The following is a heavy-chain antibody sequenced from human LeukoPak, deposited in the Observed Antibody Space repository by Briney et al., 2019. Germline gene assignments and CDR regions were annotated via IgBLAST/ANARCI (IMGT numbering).Heavy chain of an antibody. CDR3: ARAPERLRYFDWTYYYYGMDV. D-gene: IGHD3-9*01. Sequence: GGSLRLSCAASGFTFSSYWMSWVRQAPGKGLEWVANIKQDGSEKYYVDSVKGRFTISRDNAKNSLYLQMNSLRAEDTAVYYCARAPERLRYFDWTYYYYGMDVWGQGTTVTVS. J-gene: IGHJ6*02. V-gene: IGHV3-7*04. CDR2: IKQDGSEK. CDR1: GFTFSSYW.